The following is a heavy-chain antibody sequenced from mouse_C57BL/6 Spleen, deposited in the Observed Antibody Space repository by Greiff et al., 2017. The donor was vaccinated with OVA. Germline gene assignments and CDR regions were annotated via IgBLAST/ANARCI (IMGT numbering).Heavy chain of an antibody. V-gene: IGHV1-82*01. CDR2: IYPGDGDT. CDR1: GYAFSSSW. Sequence: VQLVASGPELVKPGASVKISCKASGYAFSSSWMNWVKQRPGKGLEWIGRIYPGDGDTNYNGKFKGKATLTADKSSSTAYMQLSSLTSEDSAVYFCARGGAMDYWGQGTSVTVSS. CDR3: ARGGAMDY. J-gene: IGHJ4*01.